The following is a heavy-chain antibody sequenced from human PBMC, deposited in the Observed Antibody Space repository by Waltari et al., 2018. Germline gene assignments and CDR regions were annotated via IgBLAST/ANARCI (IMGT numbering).Heavy chain of an antibody. CDR1: GGSISSYY. CDR2: IHHSGST. D-gene: IGHD3-22*01. J-gene: IGHJ4*02. V-gene: IGHV4-59*01. CDR3: AREQYYYDSSGYYSHLDY. Sequence: QVQLQESGPGLVKPSETLSPTCTASGGSISSYYWSWIRQPPGKGLEWIGYIHHSGSTNYNPSLKSRATISVDTSKNQFSLKLSSVTAADTAVYYCAREQYYYDSSGYYSHLDYWGQGTLVTVSS.